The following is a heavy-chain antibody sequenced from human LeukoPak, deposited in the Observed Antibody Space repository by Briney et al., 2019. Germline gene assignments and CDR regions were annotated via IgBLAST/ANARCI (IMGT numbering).Heavy chain of an antibody. CDR3: ARRIYGSGSYYLDY. CDR2: IYYSGST. Sequence: SETRSLTCTVSGGSISSYYWSWIRQPPGKGLEWIGYIYYSGSTNYNPSLKSRVTISVDTSKNQFSLKLSSVTAADTAVYYCARRIYGSGSYYLDYWGQGTLVTVSS. J-gene: IGHJ4*02. V-gene: IGHV4-59*08. D-gene: IGHD3-10*01. CDR1: GGSISSYY.